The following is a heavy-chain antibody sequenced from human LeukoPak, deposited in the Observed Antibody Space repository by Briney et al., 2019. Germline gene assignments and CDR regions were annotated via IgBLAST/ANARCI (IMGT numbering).Heavy chain of an antibody. Sequence: PGGSLRLSCAASGFTVSSNYMNWVRQAPGKGLECVSVIYSGGSTYYADSVKGRFTISRDSSQNTLYLQMNSLRAEDTAVYYCARSSAIVGGTRGFDYWGQGTLVTVSS. CDR1: GFTVSSNY. CDR3: ARSSAIVGGTRGFDY. J-gene: IGHJ4*02. CDR2: IYSGGST. V-gene: IGHV3-53*01. D-gene: IGHD1-26*01.